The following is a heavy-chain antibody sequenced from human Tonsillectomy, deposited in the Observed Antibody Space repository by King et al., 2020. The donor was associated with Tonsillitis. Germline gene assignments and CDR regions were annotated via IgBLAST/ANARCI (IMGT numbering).Heavy chain of an antibody. CDR1: VGSISGGAYY. Sequence: QLQESGPGLVKPSQTLSLTCNVSVGSISGGAYYWSWIRQHPGKGLGGSGYIYNNVKTYYTPSLKNLLTITVDTSKNQFSLKLSSVTAADTAVYYCGRYEGAVFDPWGQGTLVTVSS. V-gene: IGHV4-31*01. D-gene: IGHD3-3*01. CDR3: GRYEGAVFDP. J-gene: IGHJ5*02. CDR2: IYNNVKT.